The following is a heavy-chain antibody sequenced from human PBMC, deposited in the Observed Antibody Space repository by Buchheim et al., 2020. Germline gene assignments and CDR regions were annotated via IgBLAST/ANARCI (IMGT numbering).Heavy chain of an antibody. Sequence: QVQLQQWGAGLLKPSETLSLTCAVYGGSFSGYYWSWIRQPPGKGLEWIGEINHSGSTNYNPSLKRRVTISVETSKNPFSLKLSSVTAADTAVYYCAREGDGSGTLNWFDPWGQGTL. V-gene: IGHV4-34*01. CDR3: AREGDGSGTLNWFDP. D-gene: IGHD3-10*01. CDR1: GGSFSGYY. CDR2: INHSGST. J-gene: IGHJ5*02.